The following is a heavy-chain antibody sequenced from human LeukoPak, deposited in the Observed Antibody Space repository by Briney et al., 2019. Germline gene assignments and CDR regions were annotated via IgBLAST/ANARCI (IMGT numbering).Heavy chain of an antibody. V-gene: IGHV4-59*01. CDR3: ARGGWSHDY. CDR1: GGSISSYY. D-gene: IGHD6-19*01. J-gene: IGHJ4*02. Sequence: SETLSLTCTVSGGSISSYYWSWIRQPSGKGLEWIGYIHYSGSTNYNSSLTSRVTISVDASKNQFSLKLTSVSAADTAVYYCARGGWSHDYWGQGTLVTVSS. CDR2: IHYSGST.